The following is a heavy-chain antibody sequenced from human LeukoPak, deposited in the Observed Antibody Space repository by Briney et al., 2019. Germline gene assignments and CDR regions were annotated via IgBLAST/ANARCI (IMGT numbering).Heavy chain of an antibody. J-gene: IGHJ4*02. V-gene: IGHV1-46*01. Sequence: ASVKVSCTASGYTFTSYYMHWVRQAPGQGLEWMGIINPSGGSTSYAQKFQGRVTMTRDTSTSTVYMELSSLRSEDTAVYYCARPHSDGSASYYFDYWGQGTLVTVSS. CDR2: INPSGGST. D-gene: IGHD3-22*01. CDR3: ARPHSDGSASYYFDY. CDR1: GYTFTSYY.